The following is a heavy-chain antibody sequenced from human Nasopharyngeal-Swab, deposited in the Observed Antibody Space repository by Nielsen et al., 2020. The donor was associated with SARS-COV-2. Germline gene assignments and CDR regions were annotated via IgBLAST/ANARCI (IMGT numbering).Heavy chain of an antibody. CDR2: IRSKGNTYAT. CDR1: GFTFSDSA. Sequence: GGPLRLSCAASGFTFSDSAIHWVRQASGKGLEWVGRIRSKGNTYATAYAASVKGRFIIFRDDPTNTAYLQMNSLKTEDTAVDYCTRCGGGCYSGRDYWGQGTLVTVSS. CDR3: TRCGGGCYSGRDY. J-gene: IGHJ4*02. D-gene: IGHD2-21*02. V-gene: IGHV3-73*01.